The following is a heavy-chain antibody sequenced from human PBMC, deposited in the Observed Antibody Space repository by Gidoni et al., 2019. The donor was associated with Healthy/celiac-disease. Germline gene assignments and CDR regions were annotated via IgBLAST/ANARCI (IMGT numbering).Heavy chain of an antibody. Sequence: KGLEWVAVISYDGSNKYYADSVKGRFTISRDNSKNTLYLQMNSLRAEDTAVYYCARDRMVVPAAFYGMDVWGQGTTVTVSS. V-gene: IGHV3-30-3*01. CDR2: ISYDGSNK. CDR3: ARDRMVVPAAFYGMDV. J-gene: IGHJ6*02. D-gene: IGHD2-2*01.